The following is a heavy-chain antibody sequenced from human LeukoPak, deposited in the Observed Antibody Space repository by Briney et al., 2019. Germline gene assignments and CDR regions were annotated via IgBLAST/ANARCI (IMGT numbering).Heavy chain of an antibody. D-gene: IGHD3-22*01. J-gene: IGHJ4*02. CDR3: AKSKFPYDSDGWHGYFDF. V-gene: IGHV3-23*01. CDR2: ISGSGSGT. CDR1: GFTFSSYA. Sequence: GGSLRLSCAASGFTFSSYAMSWVRQAPGKGLEWVSSISGSGSGTYYADSVKGRFTISRDNSKNTLFMQMNSLRADDTAVYYCAKSKFPYDSDGWHGYFDFWGQGTLVTVSS.